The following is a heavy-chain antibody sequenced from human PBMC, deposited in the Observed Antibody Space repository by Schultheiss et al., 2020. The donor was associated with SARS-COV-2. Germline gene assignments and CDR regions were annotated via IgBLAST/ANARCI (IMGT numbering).Heavy chain of an antibody. CDR1: GGSIRSGESY. D-gene: IGHD6-19*01. Sequence: SETLSLTCTVSGGSIRSGESYWSWIRQSPGKGLEWIGYIDYSGRIFYNPSLKSRLTISVDTSKNQFSLKLISVTAADTAVYYCARSGKPYSSGWYYFDYWGQGTLVTVSS. J-gene: IGHJ4*02. CDR2: IDYSGRI. V-gene: IGHV4-30-4*01. CDR3: ARSGKPYSSGWYYFDY.